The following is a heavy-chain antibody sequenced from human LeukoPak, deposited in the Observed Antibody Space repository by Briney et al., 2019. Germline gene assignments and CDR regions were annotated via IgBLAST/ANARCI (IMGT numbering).Heavy chain of an antibody. Sequence: SETLSLTCTVSGGSISSGDYYWSWIRQPPGKGLEWIGYIYYSGSTYYNPSLKSRVTISVDTSKNQFSLKLSSVTAADTAVYYCARVQAGQLAFDYWGQGTLVTVSS. D-gene: IGHD6-6*01. J-gene: IGHJ4*02. CDR2: IYYSGST. CDR1: GGSISSGDYY. CDR3: ARVQAGQLAFDY. V-gene: IGHV4-30-4*08.